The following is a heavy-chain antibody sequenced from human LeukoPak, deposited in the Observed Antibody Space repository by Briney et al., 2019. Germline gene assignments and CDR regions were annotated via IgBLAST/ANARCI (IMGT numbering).Heavy chain of an antibody. CDR3: ARDCSTSCSADPEYYVSQYYGMDV. CDR1: GGSISSGGYS. D-gene: IGHD2-2*01. J-gene: IGHJ6*02. CDR2: IYHSGST. V-gene: IGHV4-30-2*01. Sequence: SQTLSLTCAVSGGSISSGGYSWSWIRQPPGKGLEWIGYIYHSGSTYYNPSLKSRVTISVDRSKNQFSLKLSSVTAADTAVYYCARDCSTSCSADPEYYVSQYYGMDVWGQGTTVTVSS.